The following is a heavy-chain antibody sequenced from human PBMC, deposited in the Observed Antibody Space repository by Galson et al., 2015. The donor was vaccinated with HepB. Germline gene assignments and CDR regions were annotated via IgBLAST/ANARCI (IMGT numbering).Heavy chain of an antibody. CDR2: ISYDGSNK. J-gene: IGHJ4*02. V-gene: IGHV3-30-3*01. D-gene: IGHD1-26*01. Sequence: SLRLSCAASGFTFSSYAMHWVRQAPGKGLEWVAVISYDGSNKYYADSVKGRFTISRDNSKNTLYLQMNSLRAEDTAVYYCARDHSGFDYWGQGTLVTVSS. CDR1: GFTFSSYA. CDR3: ARDHSGFDY.